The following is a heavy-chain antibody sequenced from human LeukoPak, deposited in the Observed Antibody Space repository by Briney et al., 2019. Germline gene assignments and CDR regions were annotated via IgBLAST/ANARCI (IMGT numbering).Heavy chain of an antibody. CDR2: IYTSGST. J-gene: IGHJ4*02. V-gene: IGHV4-61*02. D-gene: IGHD5-24*01. Sequence: PSQTLSLTCTVSGDSISSDYYYWRWIRQPAGKGLEWIGRIYTSGSTSYNPSLKSRVTISVDTSKNQFSLKLSSVTAADTAVYYCARDGYKGGYWGQGTLVTVSS. CDR3: ARDGYKGGY. CDR1: GDSISSDYYY.